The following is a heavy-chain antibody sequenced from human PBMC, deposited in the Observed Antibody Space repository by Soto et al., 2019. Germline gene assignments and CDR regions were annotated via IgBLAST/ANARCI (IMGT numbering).Heavy chain of an antibody. V-gene: IGHV4-31*03. CDR3: ARTMGTYYYDSSGYYFDY. J-gene: IGHJ4*02. CDR1: GGSISSGGYY. D-gene: IGHD3-22*01. Sequence: KPSETLSLTCTVSGGSISSGGYYWSWIRQHPGKGLEWIGYIYYSGSTYYNPSLKSRVTISVDTSKNQFSLKLSSVTAADTAVYYCARTMGTYYYDSSGYYFDYWGQGTLVTVSS. CDR2: IYYSGST.